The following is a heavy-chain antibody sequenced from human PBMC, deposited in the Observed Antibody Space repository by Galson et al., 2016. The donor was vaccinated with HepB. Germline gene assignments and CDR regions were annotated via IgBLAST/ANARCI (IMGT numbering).Heavy chain of an antibody. V-gene: IGHV5-51*01. CDR3: ARTVSIAAAGGADY. Sequence: QSGAEVKKSGESLKISCKGSGYSFTTYWIGWVRQMPGKGLEWMGMIYPGDSDTRYSPSFQGQVTISADQSINTAYLQWSSLKASDTAMYYCARTVSIAAAGGADYWGQGTLVTVSS. CDR1: GYSFTTYW. D-gene: IGHD6-13*01. CDR2: IYPGDSDT. J-gene: IGHJ4*02.